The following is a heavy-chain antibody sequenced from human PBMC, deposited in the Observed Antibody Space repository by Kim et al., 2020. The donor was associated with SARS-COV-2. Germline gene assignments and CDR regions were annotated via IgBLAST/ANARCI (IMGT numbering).Heavy chain of an antibody. Sequence: GGSLRLSCAASGFTFSSYAMSWVRQAPGKGLEWVSAISGSGGSTYYADSVKGRFTISRDNSKNTLYLQMNSLRAEDTAVYYCAKAGGSIFGVVINSYFDYWGQGTLVTVSS. V-gene: IGHV3-23*01. CDR3: AKAGGSIFGVVINSYFDY. J-gene: IGHJ4*02. CDR1: GFTFSSYA. CDR2: ISGSGGST. D-gene: IGHD3-3*01.